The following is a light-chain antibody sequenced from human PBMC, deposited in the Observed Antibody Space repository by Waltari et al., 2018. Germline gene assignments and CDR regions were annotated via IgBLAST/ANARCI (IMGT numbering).Light chain of an antibody. CDR1: SSDVGGYNY. CDR2: EVS. Sequence: QSALTQPASVSGSPGQSITISCTGPSSDVGGYNYVSWYQQQPGKAPKLRICEVSTRTSGVANRFSGAKYGNKASLTISGHQAEDEADYYCSSYTSSSTLVFGGGTKLTVL. CDR3: SSYTSSSTLV. V-gene: IGLV2-14*01. J-gene: IGLJ2*01.